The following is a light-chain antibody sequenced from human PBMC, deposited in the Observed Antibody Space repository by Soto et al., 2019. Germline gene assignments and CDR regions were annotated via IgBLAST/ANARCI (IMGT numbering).Light chain of an antibody. CDR1: QSVSSSY. CDR3: QQYGSSPWT. V-gene: IGKV3-20*01. Sequence: EIVLKQSPGTLSLSPGERATLSCRASQSVSSSYLARYQQKPGQAPRLLIYGASSRATGIPDRFSGSGSGTDFTLTISRLEPEDFAVYYCQQYGSSPWTFGQGTKLEIK. CDR2: GAS. J-gene: IGKJ2*01.